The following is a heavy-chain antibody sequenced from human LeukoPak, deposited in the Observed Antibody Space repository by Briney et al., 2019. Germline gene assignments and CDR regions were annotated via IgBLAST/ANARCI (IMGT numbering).Heavy chain of an antibody. D-gene: IGHD2-2*01. J-gene: IGHJ1*01. CDR3: ANPYEFGSVVPAVEEYFQH. V-gene: IGHV3-23*01. Sequence: GGSLRLSCAASGFTFSSYAMSWVRQAPGKGLEWVSAISGSGGSTYYADSVKGRFTISRDNSKNTLYLQMNSLRAEDTAVYYCANPYEFGSVVPAVEEYFQHWGQGTLVTVSS. CDR2: ISGSGGST. CDR1: GFTFSSYA.